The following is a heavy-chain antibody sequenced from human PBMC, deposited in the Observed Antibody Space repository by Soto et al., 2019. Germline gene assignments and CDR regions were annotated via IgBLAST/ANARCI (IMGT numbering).Heavy chain of an antibody. CDR3: ARDQYDYVWGSYRAQLDY. CDR1: GGTFSSYA. Sequence: QVQLVQSGAEVKKPGSSVKVSCKASGGTFSSYAISWVRQAPGQGLEWMGGIIPIFGTANYAQKFQGRVTITAEESTSTAYMELSSLRSADTALYYCARDQYDYVWGSYRAQLDYWGQGTLVTVSS. V-gene: IGHV1-69*01. CDR2: IIPIFGTA. D-gene: IGHD3-16*02. J-gene: IGHJ4*02.